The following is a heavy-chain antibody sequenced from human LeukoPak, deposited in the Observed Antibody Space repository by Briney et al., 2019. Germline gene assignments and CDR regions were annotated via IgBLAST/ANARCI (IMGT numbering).Heavy chain of an antibody. J-gene: IGHJ6*03. CDR1: GGSFSGYY. CDR3: ARELGPGFYYYMDV. Sequence: SETLSLTCAVYGGSFSGYYWSWIRQPPGKGLEWIGEINHSGSTNYNSSLKSRVIISVDTSKNQFSLKLSSVTAADTAVYYCARELGPGFYYYMDVWGKGTTVTVSS. D-gene: IGHD7-27*01. V-gene: IGHV4-34*01. CDR2: INHSGST.